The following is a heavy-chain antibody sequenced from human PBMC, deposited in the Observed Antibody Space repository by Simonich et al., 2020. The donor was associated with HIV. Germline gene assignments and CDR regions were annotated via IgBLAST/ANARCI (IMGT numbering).Heavy chain of an antibody. J-gene: IGHJ3*02. Sequence: EVQLLESGGGLVQPGGSLRLSCAGSGLTFSNYAMPWVRQAPGKGLVWVSGIGIRDTTYYADSVMGRFIISRDNSKNTLYLQMDSLRAGDTALYYCAKDQLGTDGFDIWGQGTMVTVSS. CDR3: AKDQLGTDGFDI. CDR1: GLTFSNYA. V-gene: IGHV3-23*01. CDR2: IGIRDTT. D-gene: IGHD7-27*01.